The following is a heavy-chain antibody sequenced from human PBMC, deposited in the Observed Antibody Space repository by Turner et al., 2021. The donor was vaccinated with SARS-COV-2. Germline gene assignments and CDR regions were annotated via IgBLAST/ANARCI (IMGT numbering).Heavy chain of an antibody. CDR1: AFNFSSYG. V-gene: IGHV3-33*01. D-gene: IGHD2-2*01. CDR2: IWDNGSNK. J-gene: IGHJ3*02. CDR3: ARECSITSCYWEGAFDI. Sequence: QVQLVESGGGVVQPGRSLRLSCAASAFNFSSYGMNWVRQAPGKGVEWVAVIWDNGSNKYYADAVKGRVTISRYNSKNTLYLQMNSLSAEDTAVYYCARECSITSCYWEGAFDIWGQGTMVTVSS.